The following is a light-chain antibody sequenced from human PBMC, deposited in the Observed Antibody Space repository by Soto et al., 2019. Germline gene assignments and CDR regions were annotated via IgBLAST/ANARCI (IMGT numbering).Light chain of an antibody. Sequence: EIVLTQSPGTLSLSPGERATLSCRASQSVDSTDLAWYQQKPGQAPRLLIYGASSRATGIPDRFSGSGSGADFTLTISRLEPEDFAVYYCQHYGSSRTFVKGTK. J-gene: IGKJ1*01. CDR1: QSVDSTD. V-gene: IGKV3-20*01. CDR2: GAS. CDR3: QHYGSSRT.